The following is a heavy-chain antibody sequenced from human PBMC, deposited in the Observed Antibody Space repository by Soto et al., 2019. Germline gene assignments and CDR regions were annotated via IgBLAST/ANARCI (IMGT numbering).Heavy chain of an antibody. D-gene: IGHD2-2*02. CDR1: GYTFTSYY. J-gene: IGHJ4*02. CDR3: ARERIVVVPAALPGYDY. V-gene: IGHV1-46*01. Sequence: GASVKVSCKASGYTFTSYYMHWVRQAPGQGLEWMGIINPSGGSTSYAQKFQGRVTMTRDTSTSTVYMELSSLRSEDTAVYYCARERIVVVPAALPGYDYWGQGTLVTVPS. CDR2: INPSGGST.